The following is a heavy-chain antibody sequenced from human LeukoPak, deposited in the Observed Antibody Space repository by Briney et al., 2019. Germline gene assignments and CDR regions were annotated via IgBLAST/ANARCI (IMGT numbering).Heavy chain of an antibody. D-gene: IGHD3-22*01. CDR1: GDSISSSFFY. CDR2: IYYSGST. Sequence: MPSETLSLTCTVSGDSISSSFFYWSWIRQPPGKGLEWIGYIYYSGSTNYNPSLKSRVTISVDTSKNQFSLKLSSVTAADTAVYYCAREILYDSSGYSLFDYWGQGTLVTVSS. CDR3: AREILYDSSGYSLFDY. J-gene: IGHJ4*02. V-gene: IGHV4-61*01.